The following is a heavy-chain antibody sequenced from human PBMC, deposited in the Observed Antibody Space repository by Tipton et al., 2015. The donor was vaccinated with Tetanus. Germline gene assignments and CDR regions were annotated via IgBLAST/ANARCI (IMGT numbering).Heavy chain of an antibody. CDR2: ITFDGSTK. CDR3: AREDGGPTLDYFDS. Sequence: SLRLSFAASGFTFTRYAMHWVRQTPVKGLEWVAVITFDGSTKYYGDSVKGRFTLSRDNSQNTLFLQMNSLKVENTAVYYCAREDGGPTLDYFDSWGQGALVSVSS. V-gene: IGHV3-30-3*01. D-gene: IGHD3-16*01. CDR1: GFTFTRYA. J-gene: IGHJ4*02.